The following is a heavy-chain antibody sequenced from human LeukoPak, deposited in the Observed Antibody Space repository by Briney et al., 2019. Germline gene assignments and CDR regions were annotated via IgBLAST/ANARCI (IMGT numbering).Heavy chain of an antibody. CDR2: IYYSGST. CDR1: GGSISSSSYY. V-gene: IGHV4-39*02. D-gene: IGHD3-10*01. CDR3: ARDGRGVTMVRGVDWFDP. Sequence: PSETQSLTCTVSGGSISSSSYYWGWIRQPPGKGLEWIGSIYYSGSTYYNPSLKSRVTISVDTSKNQFSLKLSSVTAADTAVYYCARDGRGVTMVRGVDWFDPWGQGTLVTVSS. J-gene: IGHJ5*02.